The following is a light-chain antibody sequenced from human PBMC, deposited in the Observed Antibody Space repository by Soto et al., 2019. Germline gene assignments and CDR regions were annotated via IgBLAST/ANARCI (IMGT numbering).Light chain of an antibody. CDR2: DVS. J-gene: IGLJ2*01. CDR3: SYYTPTTTI. CDR1: SSDVGSYNS. V-gene: IGLV2-14*01. Sequence: QSALTQPASVSGSPGQSITISCTGTSSDVGSYNSVSWYQQHPGKAPKLMIYDVSHRPSGVSARFSGSKSGNTAFLTISGLQAEDEADYYCSYYTPTTTIFGGGTKLTVL.